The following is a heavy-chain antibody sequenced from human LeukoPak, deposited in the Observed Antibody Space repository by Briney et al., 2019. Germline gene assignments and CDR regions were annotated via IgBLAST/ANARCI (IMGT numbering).Heavy chain of an antibody. D-gene: IGHD4-17*01. J-gene: IGHJ5*02. Sequence: GGSLRLSCAASGFTVSSNYMSLVRQASGKGLEWVSVIYSGGSTYYADSVKGRFTISRDNSKNTLYLQMNSLRAEDTAVYYCAIYGDYDWFDPWGQGTLVTVSS. V-gene: IGHV3-66*01. CDR2: IYSGGST. CDR1: GFTVSSNY. CDR3: AIYGDYDWFDP.